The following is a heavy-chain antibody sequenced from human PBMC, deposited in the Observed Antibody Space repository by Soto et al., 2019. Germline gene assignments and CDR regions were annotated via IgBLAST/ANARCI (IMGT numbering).Heavy chain of an antibody. J-gene: IGHJ4*02. V-gene: IGHV4-39*01. D-gene: IGHD3-22*01. Sequence: QLQLQESGPGLVKPSETLSLTCSVSDGSMNSDSYYWGWIRQPPGKGLEWIGVINYSGTTFHNVSLKRRVTMSVESSRNQLSLKLTSVTAADTAVYYCARLGGYVSVGYYYLLDSWGQGTLVTVSS. CDR2: INYSGTT. CDR3: ARLGGYVSVGYYYLLDS. CDR1: DGSMNSDSYY.